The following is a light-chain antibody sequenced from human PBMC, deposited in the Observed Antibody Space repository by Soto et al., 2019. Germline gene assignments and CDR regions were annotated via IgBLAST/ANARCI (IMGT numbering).Light chain of an antibody. CDR1: QTVRNNY. J-gene: IGKJ5*01. Sequence: EFVLTQSPVTLSLSPAERATLSCRASQTVRNNYLAWYQQKPGQAPRLLIYDASSRATGIPARFSGSGSGTDFTLTISSLEPEDFAVYYCQQRSNWLFGQGTRLEI. V-gene: IGKV3D-20*02. CDR3: QQRSNWL. CDR2: DAS.